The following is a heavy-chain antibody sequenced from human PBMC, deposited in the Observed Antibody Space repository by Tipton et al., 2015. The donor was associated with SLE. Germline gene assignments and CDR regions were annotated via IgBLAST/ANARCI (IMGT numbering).Heavy chain of an antibody. Sequence: SLRLSCAASGFTFTSYAMSWVRQAPGKGLEWVALISFDGSYKYYADSVRGRFTISRDNSKNTLYLQMNSLRAEDTAVYYCAREGYSSSKRYFDYWGQGTLVTVSS. CDR3: AREGYSSSKRYFDY. CDR1: GFTFTSYA. J-gene: IGHJ4*02. V-gene: IGHV3-30*03. D-gene: IGHD6-13*01. CDR2: ISFDGSYK.